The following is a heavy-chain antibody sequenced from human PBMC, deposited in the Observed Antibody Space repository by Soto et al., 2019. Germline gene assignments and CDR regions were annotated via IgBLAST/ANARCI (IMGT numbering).Heavy chain of an antibody. CDR1: VYTFTSYA. V-gene: IGHV1-3*01. CDR2: INAGKGNT. Sequence: HVQLVQSGAEVKKPGDSVKVSCKASVYTFTSYAMHWVRQAPGQRLEWMGWINAGKGNTKYSQKFQGRVNSTRDTSASTAYMELSSLRSEDTAVYYCARAGVVPAAMPGAFYYYYMDVWGKGTTVTVSS. D-gene: IGHD2-2*01. CDR3: ARAGVVPAAMPGAFYYYYMDV. J-gene: IGHJ6*03.